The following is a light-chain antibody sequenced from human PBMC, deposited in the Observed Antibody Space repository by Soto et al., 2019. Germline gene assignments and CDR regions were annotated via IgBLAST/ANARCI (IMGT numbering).Light chain of an antibody. Sequence: SCELTQPPSVSVSPGQTATITCSGDKLGDKYACWYQQKPGQSPVLVIYQDTKRPSGIPERFSGSNSGNTATLTISGTQAMDEADYYCQVWDSSTAWVFGGGTKLTVL. V-gene: IGLV3-1*01. CDR1: KLGDKY. J-gene: IGLJ2*01. CDR2: QDT. CDR3: QVWDSSTAWV.